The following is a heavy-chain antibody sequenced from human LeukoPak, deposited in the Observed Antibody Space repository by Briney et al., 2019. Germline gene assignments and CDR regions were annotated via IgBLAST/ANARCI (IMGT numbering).Heavy chain of an antibody. J-gene: IGHJ4*02. CDR1: GYTFTNHG. CDR3: ARDRNWNDHQFDY. D-gene: IGHD1-1*01. V-gene: IGHV1-18*01. CDR2: ISAYNGNT. Sequence: ASVKVSCKASGYTFTNHGISWVRQAPGQGLEWMGWISAYNGNTNYAQNLQGRLSMTTDTSTSTAYMELRSLRSDDTAVYYCARDRNWNDHQFDYWGQGTLVTVSS.